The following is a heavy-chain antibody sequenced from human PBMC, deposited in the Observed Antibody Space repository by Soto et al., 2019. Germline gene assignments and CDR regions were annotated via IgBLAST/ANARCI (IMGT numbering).Heavy chain of an antibody. V-gene: IGHV3-23*01. Sequence: GGSLRLSCATSGFTFTDYVMTWVRQAPGKGLEWVSSISGRGDTIHSADSVKGRLTISRDNSKNTLYLQMDSLRAEDTAMYYCTKNLDATSWYYFDYWGLGTLVTVSS. CDR2: ISGRGDTI. CDR1: GFTFTDYV. CDR3: TKNLDATSWYYFDY. D-gene: IGHD2-2*01. J-gene: IGHJ4*02.